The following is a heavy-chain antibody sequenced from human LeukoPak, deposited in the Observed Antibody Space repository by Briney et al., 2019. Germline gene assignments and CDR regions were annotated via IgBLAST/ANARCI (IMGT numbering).Heavy chain of an antibody. V-gene: IGHV3-48*04. CDR1: GFNFSNYW. J-gene: IGHJ6*04. D-gene: IGHD3-10*02. Sequence: PGGSLRFSCAGSGFNFSNYWMTWVRQAPGKGLEWVSYISSSGSPIYYADSVKGRFTISRDNAKNSLYLQMNSLRAEDTAVYYCAELGITMIGGVWGKGTTVTISS. CDR2: ISSSGSPI. CDR3: AELGITMIGGV.